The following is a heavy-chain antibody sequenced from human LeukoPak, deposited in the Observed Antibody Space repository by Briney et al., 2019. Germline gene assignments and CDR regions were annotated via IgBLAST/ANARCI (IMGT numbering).Heavy chain of an antibody. J-gene: IGHJ6*04. D-gene: IGHD3-3*01. CDR1: GGSISSSSYY. CDR2: IYYSGST. CDR3: ASLTKGDYDFWSGSHSWDV. V-gene: IGHV4-39*01. Sequence: LETLSLTCAVSGGSISSSSYYWGWIRQPPGKGLEWIGSIYYSGSTYYNPSLNSRVTISVDTSKNQFSLKLSSVTAADTAVYYCASLTKGDYDFWSGSHSWDVWGKGTTVTVSS.